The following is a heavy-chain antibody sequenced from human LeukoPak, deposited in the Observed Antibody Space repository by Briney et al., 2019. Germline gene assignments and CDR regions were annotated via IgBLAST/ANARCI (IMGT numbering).Heavy chain of an antibody. Sequence: PSETLSLTCAVYGGSFSNYNWTWIRQPPGKGLEWIGEINHSGSSDYNPSLKRRVTISVDTSKNQVSLKLSSVTAADTAVYYCARRSSGGRVDYWGQGTLVTVSS. D-gene: IGHD2-15*01. CDR3: ARRSSGGRVDY. J-gene: IGHJ4*02. V-gene: IGHV4-34*01. CDR2: INHSGSS. CDR1: GGSFSNYN.